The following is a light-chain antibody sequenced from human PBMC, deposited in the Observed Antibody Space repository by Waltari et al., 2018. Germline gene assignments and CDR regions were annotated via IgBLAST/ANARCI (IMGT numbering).Light chain of an antibody. CDR1: SGDVGGYNY. J-gene: IGLJ2*01. Sequence: QSALTQSPSASGSPGQSVTISCTGTSGDVGGYNYVSWYQQHPGKAPKLMIYEVSKRPSGVPDRFSGSKSGNTASLTVSGLQAEDEVDYYCSSYAGSNNHVLFGGGTKLTVL. CDR2: EVS. V-gene: IGLV2-8*01. CDR3: SSYAGSNNHVL.